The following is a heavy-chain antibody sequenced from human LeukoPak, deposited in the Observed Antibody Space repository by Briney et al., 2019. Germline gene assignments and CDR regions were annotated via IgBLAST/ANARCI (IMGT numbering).Heavy chain of an antibody. Sequence: GGSLRLSCAASGFTFSTYAMSWVRQAPGKGLEWVSAISGSGGSTYYADSVKGRFTISGDNSKNTLYLQMNSLRAEDTAVYYCAKDPRLAYDSSGYYFEGAFDIWGQGQWSPSLQ. CDR2: ISGSGGST. D-gene: IGHD3-22*01. CDR1: GFTFSTYA. V-gene: IGHV3-23*01. J-gene: IGHJ3*02. CDR3: AKDPRLAYDSSGYYFEGAFDI.